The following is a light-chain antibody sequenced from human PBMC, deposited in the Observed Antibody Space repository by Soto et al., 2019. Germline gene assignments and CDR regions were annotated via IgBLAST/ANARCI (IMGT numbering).Light chain of an antibody. CDR3: QQYNNWPRT. J-gene: IGKJ1*01. CDR1: QSVSSN. V-gene: IGKV3D-15*01. CDR2: GAS. Sequence: EIVMTQSPATLSVSLGERATLSCRASQSVSSNLAWYQQKPGQAPRLLIYGASIRATGIPARFSGSGSGTEFTLTISSLQSEDFAVYYCQQYNNWPRTFGQGTKVEIK.